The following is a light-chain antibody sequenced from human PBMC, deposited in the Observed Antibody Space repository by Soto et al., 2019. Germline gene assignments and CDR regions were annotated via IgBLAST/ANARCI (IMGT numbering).Light chain of an antibody. Sequence: DIQMTQSPSTLSASVGDRVTITCRASQSISYWLAWYQQKPGKAPNLLIYKASSLASGVPSRFSGSGSGTEFTLTISSLQPDDFETYYCQQYNTYWTFGQGTKVEIK. CDR3: QQYNTYWT. V-gene: IGKV1-5*03. J-gene: IGKJ1*01. CDR1: QSISYW. CDR2: KAS.